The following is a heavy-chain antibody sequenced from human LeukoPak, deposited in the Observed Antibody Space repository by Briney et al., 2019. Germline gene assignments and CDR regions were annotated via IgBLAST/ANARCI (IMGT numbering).Heavy chain of an antibody. V-gene: IGHV1-69*05. J-gene: IGHJ5*02. CDR2: IIPIFVTA. CDR1: GGTFSSYA. D-gene: IGHD2-2*01. Sequence: SLKVSRKASGGTFSSYAISWARQAPGHGLECMGGIIPIFVTANYAQKFQGRVTITTDESTSTAHIELSSLRSEDTAAYYCARMEAVLGPAAYNWFDPWGQGTLVTVSS. CDR3: ARMEAVLGPAAYNWFDP.